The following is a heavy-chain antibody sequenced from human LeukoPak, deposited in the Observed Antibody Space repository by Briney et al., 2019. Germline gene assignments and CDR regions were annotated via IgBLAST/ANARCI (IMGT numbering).Heavy chain of an antibody. CDR1: GGSISSFF. CDR2: IYYSGNA. Sequence: SSETLSLTCTVSGGSISSFFWSWIRQSPGKGLEWIGYIYYSGNANYNPSLKSRVSISVDTSKNQFSLKLSSVTAADTALYYCARGGWLPFDYWGQGTLVTVSS. J-gene: IGHJ4*02. CDR3: ARGGWLPFDY. V-gene: IGHV4-59*01. D-gene: IGHD2-15*01.